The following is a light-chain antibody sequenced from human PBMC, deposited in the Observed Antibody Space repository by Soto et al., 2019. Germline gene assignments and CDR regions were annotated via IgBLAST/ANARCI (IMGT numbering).Light chain of an antibody. J-gene: IGKJ3*01. CDR3: QQYGSSPLT. Sequence: PGERATLSCRASQNVYTNLAWYQQKPGQAPRLLIYGASSRATGIPDRFSGSGSGTDFTLTISRLEPEDFAVYYCQQYGSSPLTFGPGTKVDIK. V-gene: IGKV3-20*01. CDR1: QNVYTN. CDR2: GAS.